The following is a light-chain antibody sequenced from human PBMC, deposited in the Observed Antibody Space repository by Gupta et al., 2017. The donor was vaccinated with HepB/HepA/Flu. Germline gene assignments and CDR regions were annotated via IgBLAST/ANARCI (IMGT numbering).Light chain of an antibody. CDR2: AAS. Sequence: DLQLTQSPPFLSASVGDRVTITCRDSQGITNYLAWYQQKTAKAPNLLIFAASTLQSGVPSRCSGRGAGAKDSLPISSLQPEDFATYYYHQLNSYPCTFGQGTKVEIK. V-gene: IGKV1-9*01. J-gene: IGKJ1*01. CDR3: HQLNSYPCT. CDR1: QGITNY.